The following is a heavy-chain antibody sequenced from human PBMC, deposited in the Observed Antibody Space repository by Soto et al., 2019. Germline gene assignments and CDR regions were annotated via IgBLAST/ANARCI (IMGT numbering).Heavy chain of an antibody. D-gene: IGHD3-10*01. J-gene: IGHJ6*02. V-gene: IGHV4-39*01. Sequence: ETLSLTCTVSGGSISSSSYYWGWIRQPPGKGLEWIGSIFYSGSTYYNPSLKSRVTISVDTSKNQFSLKLSSVTAADTAVYYCARVSGIYYYGMDVWGQGTTVTVSS. CDR1: GGSISSSSYY. CDR3: ARVSGIYYYGMDV. CDR2: IFYSGST.